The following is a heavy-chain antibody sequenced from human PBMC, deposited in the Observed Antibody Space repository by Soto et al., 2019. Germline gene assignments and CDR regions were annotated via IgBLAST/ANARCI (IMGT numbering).Heavy chain of an antibody. D-gene: IGHD2-2*01. J-gene: IGHJ6*02. V-gene: IGHV4-34*01. CDR1: GGSFSGYY. CDR3: ARGKDYCSSTSCKIRRYYYYGMDV. Sequence: SETLSLTCAVYGGSFSGYYWSWIRQPPGKGLEWIGETNHSGSTNYNPSLKSRVTISVDTPKNQFSLKLSSVTAADTAVYYCARGKDYCSSTSCKIRRYYYYGMDVWGQGTTVTVSS. CDR2: TNHSGST.